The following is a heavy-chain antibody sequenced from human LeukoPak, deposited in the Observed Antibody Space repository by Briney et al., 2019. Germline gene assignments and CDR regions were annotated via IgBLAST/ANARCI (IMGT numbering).Heavy chain of an antibody. D-gene: IGHD1-1*01. Sequence: GRSLRLSCAASGFTFSRYAMHCVRQAPGKGLEWVAVISSDGGNTYYPDSVKGRFTISRDNSKNTLNLQMNSLRPKDTAVYYCARADSGKNYNYYLDYWGQGTLVTVSS. CDR1: GFTFSRYA. CDR3: ARADSGKNYNYYLDY. CDR2: ISSDGGNT. V-gene: IGHV3-30*04. J-gene: IGHJ4*02.